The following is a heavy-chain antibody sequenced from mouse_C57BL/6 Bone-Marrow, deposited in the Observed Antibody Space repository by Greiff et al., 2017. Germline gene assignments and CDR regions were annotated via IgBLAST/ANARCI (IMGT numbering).Heavy chain of an antibody. J-gene: IGHJ1*03. D-gene: IGHD1-1*01. CDR2: ISDGGSYT. V-gene: IGHV5-4*01. CDR3: ARDIYYYGSSYVRWYFDV. CDR1: GFTFSSYA. Sequence: EVKVVESGGGLVKPGGSLKLSCAASGFTFSSYAMSWVRQTPEKRLEWVATISDGGSYTYYPDNVKGRFTISRDNAKNNLYLQMSHLKSEDTAMYYCARDIYYYGSSYVRWYFDVWGTGTTVTVSS.